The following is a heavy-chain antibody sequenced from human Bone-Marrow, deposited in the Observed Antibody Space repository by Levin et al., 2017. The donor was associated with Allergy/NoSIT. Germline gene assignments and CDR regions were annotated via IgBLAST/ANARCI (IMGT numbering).Heavy chain of an antibody. D-gene: IGHD1-26*01. J-gene: IGHJ3*02. CDR1: GGSFSGYF. Sequence: SCAVYGGSFSGYFWSWIRQPPGKGLEWIGEINHSGSTNYNPSLKSRVTISADTSKNQFSLKLTSVTAADTALYYCARRGKTVGATWAFDIWGQGTMVTVSS. V-gene: IGHV4-34*01. CDR2: INHSGST. CDR3: ARRGKTVGATWAFDI.